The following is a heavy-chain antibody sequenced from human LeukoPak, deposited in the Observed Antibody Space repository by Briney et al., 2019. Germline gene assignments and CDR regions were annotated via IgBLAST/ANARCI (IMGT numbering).Heavy chain of an antibody. CDR2: INTDGSTT. CDR3: AKGGQEGPYNWFDP. J-gene: IGHJ5*02. V-gene: IGHV3-74*01. CDR1: GFSFSTYW. Sequence: GGSLRLSCAASGFSFSTYWMHWVRQAPGKGLVWVSRINTDGSTTTNADSVKGRFTISRDNAKHTLYLQMNSLRAEDTAVYYCAKGGQEGPYNWFDPWGQGTLVTVSS.